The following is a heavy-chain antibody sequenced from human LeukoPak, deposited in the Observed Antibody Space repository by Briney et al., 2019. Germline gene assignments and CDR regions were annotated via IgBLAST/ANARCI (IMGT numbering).Heavy chain of an antibody. J-gene: IGHJ5*02. CDR1: GCTLSSYA. CDR3: GKGPGYSVYDNLPHH. V-gene: IGHV3-30*04. Sequence: GGSLRLSCAASGCTLSSYAMSWVRQAPGKGLEWVAVISDDGIKIYYGDSVKGRFTISRDNSKNTLKLQMDSLRADDTAVYYCGKGPGYSVYDNLPHHWGQGTLVTVSS. CDR2: ISDDGIKI. D-gene: IGHD5/OR15-5a*01.